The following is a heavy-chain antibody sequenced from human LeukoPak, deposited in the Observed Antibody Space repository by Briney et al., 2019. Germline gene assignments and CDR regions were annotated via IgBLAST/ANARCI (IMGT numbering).Heavy chain of an antibody. D-gene: IGHD4-11*01. V-gene: IGHV3-15*01. CDR2: IKSKTDDGTT. J-gene: IGHJ6*03. Sequence: PGGSLRLSCAASGFTFNKAWMSWVRQAPGKGLEWVGRIKSKTDDGTTDYAAPVKGRFTISRDDLKETLYLQMNSLKTEDTAMYYCTTGYSNYLRYYYYFYMDVWGKGTTVTVSS. CDR1: GFTFNKAW. CDR3: TTGYSNYLRYYYYFYMDV.